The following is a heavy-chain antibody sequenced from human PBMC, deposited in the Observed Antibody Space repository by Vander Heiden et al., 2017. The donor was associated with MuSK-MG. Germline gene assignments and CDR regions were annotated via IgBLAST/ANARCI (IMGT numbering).Heavy chain of an antibody. D-gene: IGHD3-22*01. Sequence: EVQLVESGGVSVQPGGSLRLSCAASGFTLSSSSMNWVRQAPGKGLEWVSYISSSSSTIYYADSVKGRFTISRDNAKNSLYLQMNSLRAEDTAVYYCARTTYYYDSSGYYLSWFDPWGQGTLVTVSS. CDR3: ARTTYYYDSSGYYLSWFDP. J-gene: IGHJ5*02. CDR2: ISSSSSTI. V-gene: IGHV3-48*01. CDR1: GFTLSSSS.